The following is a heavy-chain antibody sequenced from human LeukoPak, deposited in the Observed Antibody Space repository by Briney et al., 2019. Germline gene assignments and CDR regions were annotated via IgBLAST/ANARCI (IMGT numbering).Heavy chain of an antibody. D-gene: IGHD5-12*01. CDR3: ARRLDIVVSIAFDI. CDR2: ISPYNDNT. V-gene: IGHV1-18*01. CDR1: GYTFTNYG. Sequence: ASVKVSCKTSGYTFTNYGLSWVRQAPGQGLERMGWISPYNDNTNYAQKFQGRVTMTTDTSTRTAYMELRSLRSDDTAVYYCARRLDIVVSIAFDIWGQGTMVTVSS. J-gene: IGHJ3*02.